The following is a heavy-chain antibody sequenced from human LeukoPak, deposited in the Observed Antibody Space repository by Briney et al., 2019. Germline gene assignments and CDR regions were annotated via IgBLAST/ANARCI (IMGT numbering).Heavy chain of an antibody. CDR3: ARDSSHESELYYYDSSGYYYLYYFDY. J-gene: IGHJ4*02. V-gene: IGHV3-48*01. D-gene: IGHD3-22*01. Sequence: GGSLRLSCAVSGFTFSSYSMNWVRQAPGKGLEWVSYISSSSSTIYYADSVKGVFTISRDNAKNSLYLQMNSLRAEDTAVYYCARDSSHESELYYYDSSGYYYLYYFDYWGQGTLVTVSS. CDR2: ISSSSSTI. CDR1: GFTFSSYS.